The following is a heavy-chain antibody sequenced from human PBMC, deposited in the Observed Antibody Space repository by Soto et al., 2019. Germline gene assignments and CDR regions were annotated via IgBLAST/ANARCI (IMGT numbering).Heavy chain of an antibody. Sequence: PSETLSLTCTVSGGSISSSSYYWGWIRQPPGKGLEWIGSIYYSGSTYYNPSLHSRVTISVDTSKNQFSLKLSSVTAANTAAYYCPKESIAVADNYTVWAFWGKGPSVTVS. V-gene: IGHV4-39*02. D-gene: IGHD6-19*01. CDR1: GGSISSSSYY. J-gene: IGHJ6*03. CDR3: PKESIAVADNYTVWAF. CDR2: IYYSGST.